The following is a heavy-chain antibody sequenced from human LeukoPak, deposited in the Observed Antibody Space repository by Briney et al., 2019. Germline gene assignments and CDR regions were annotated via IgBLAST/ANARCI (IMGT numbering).Heavy chain of an antibody. J-gene: IGHJ4*02. V-gene: IGHV1-69*04. CDR3: AGDPSYYYDSSGSNPDY. CDR1: GGTFSSYA. Sequence: SVKVSCKASGGTFSSYAISWVRQAPGQGLEWMGRIIPILGIANYAQKFQGRVTITADKSTSTAYMELSSLRSEDTAVYYCAGDPSYYYDSSGSNPDYWGQGTLVTVSS. CDR2: IIPILGIA. D-gene: IGHD3-22*01.